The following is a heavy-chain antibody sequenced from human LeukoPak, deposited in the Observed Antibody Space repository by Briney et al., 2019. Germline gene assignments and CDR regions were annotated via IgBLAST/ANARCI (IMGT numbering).Heavy chain of an antibody. J-gene: IGHJ6*02. CDR2: IYYSGST. V-gene: IGHV4-39*01. Sequence: SETLSLTCTVSGGSISSSSYYWGWIRQPPGKGLEWIGSIYYSGSTYYNPSLKSRVTISVDTSKNQFSLELSSVTAADTAVYYCARQTLEYYYYGMDVWGQGTTVTVSS. CDR1: GGSISSSSYY. CDR3: ARQTLEYYYYGMDV. D-gene: IGHD1-1*01.